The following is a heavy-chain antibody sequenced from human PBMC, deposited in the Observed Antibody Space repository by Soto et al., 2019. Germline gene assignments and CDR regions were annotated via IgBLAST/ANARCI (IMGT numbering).Heavy chain of an antibody. CDR3: TRDGIAAAPYYYYYMDV. CDR1: GGTFSSYT. CDR2: IIPILGIA. V-gene: IGHV1-69*08. Sequence: QVQLVQSGAEVKKPGSSVKVSCKASGGTFSSYTISWVRQAPGQGLEWMGRIIPILGIANYAQKFQGRVTITADKSTSTAYMELSSLRSEDTAVHYCTRDGIAAAPYYYYYMDVWGKGTTVTVSS. J-gene: IGHJ6*03. D-gene: IGHD6-13*01.